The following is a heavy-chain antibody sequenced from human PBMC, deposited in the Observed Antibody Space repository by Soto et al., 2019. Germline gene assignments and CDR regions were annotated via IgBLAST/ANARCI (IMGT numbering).Heavy chain of an antibody. CDR2: ISGSGTTI. Sequence: GGSLRLSCAASGFTFSDYYMSWIRQAPGKGLEWVSYISGSGTTIYYTDSVKGRFTISRDNARNSLYLQMNSLRAEDTAMYYCARAVADYKYFDSWGQGTLVTVSS. D-gene: IGHD4-17*01. CDR3: ARAVADYKYFDS. J-gene: IGHJ4*02. CDR1: GFTFSDYY. V-gene: IGHV3-11*01.